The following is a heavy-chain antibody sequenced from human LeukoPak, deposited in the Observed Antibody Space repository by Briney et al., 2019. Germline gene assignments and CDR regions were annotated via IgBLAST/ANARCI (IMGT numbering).Heavy chain of an antibody. Sequence: GGSVRLSCAASEFTVSSNYMNWVRQAPGKGLEWVSVIYSGGSTYYADSVKGRFTISRDNPKNTLYLQMNSLRAEDTAVYYCARGSRYYSDSSGYYYFDYWGQGTLVTVSS. V-gene: IGHV3-53*01. J-gene: IGHJ4*02. CDR3: ARGSRYYSDSSGYYYFDY. CDR2: IYSGGST. CDR1: EFTVSSNY. D-gene: IGHD3-22*01.